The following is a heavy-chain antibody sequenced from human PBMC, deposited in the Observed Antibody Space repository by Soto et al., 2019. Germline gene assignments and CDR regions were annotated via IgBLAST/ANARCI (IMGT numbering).Heavy chain of an antibody. Sequence: ASVKVSCKASGYTFTSYYMHLVRQAPGQGLEWMGIINPSGCSTSYAQKFQGRVTMTRDTSTSTVYMELSSLRSEDTAVYYCASGRLGIAAAGDDAFDIWGQGTMVTVSS. D-gene: IGHD6-13*01. CDR2: INPSGCST. J-gene: IGHJ3*02. CDR3: ASGRLGIAAAGDDAFDI. V-gene: IGHV1-46*01. CDR1: GYTFTSYY.